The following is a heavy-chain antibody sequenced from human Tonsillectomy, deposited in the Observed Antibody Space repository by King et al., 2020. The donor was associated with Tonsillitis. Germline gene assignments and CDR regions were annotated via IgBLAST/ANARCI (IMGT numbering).Heavy chain of an antibody. Sequence: QLQESGPGLVKPSETLSLTCTVSGGSISSYYWSWIRQPPGKGLEWIGYIYYSGSTNYNTSLKSRVTISVDTSKKQFSLKLSAVTAADTAVYYCARGGASYYYILTGRFQGGFDIWGQGTMVTVSS. CDR3: ARGGASYYYILTGRFQGGFDI. D-gene: IGHD3-9*01. J-gene: IGHJ3*02. V-gene: IGHV4-59*01. CDR1: GGSISSYY. CDR2: IYYSGST.